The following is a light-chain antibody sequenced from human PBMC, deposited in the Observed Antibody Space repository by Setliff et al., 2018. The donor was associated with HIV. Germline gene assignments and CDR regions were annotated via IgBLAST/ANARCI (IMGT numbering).Light chain of an antibody. CDR3: SSYTSTYTLYV. CDR1: SSDVGSFSL. J-gene: IGLJ1*01. CDR2: EVT. V-gene: IGLV2-14*02. Sequence: QSALTQPASVSGSPGQSITISCTGTSSDVGSFSLVSWYQQEPGKAPKLMIYEVTNRPSGVSTRFSGSKSGNTASLTISGLQAEDDANYYCSSYTSTYTLYVFGTGTKVTVL.